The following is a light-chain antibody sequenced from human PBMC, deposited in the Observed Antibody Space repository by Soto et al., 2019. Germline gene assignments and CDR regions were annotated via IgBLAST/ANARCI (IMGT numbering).Light chain of an antibody. J-gene: IGKJ5*01. CDR2: GAS. CDR1: QSVSSN. Sequence: IVMTQSPATLSVSPWERATLSCRASQSVSSNLAWYQQKPGQAPRLLIYGASTRATGIPDRFSGSGSGTDFTLTISGLEPEDFAVYYCQQYDSSPPITFGQGTRLEIK. V-gene: IGKV3-15*01. CDR3: QQYDSSPPIT.